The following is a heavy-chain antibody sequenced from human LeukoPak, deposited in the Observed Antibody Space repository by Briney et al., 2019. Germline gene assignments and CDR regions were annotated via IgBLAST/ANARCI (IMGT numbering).Heavy chain of an antibody. Sequence: KPSETLSLTCTVSGDSINRYYWNWLRQPPGKGLEWIGNIRYSGSTNYNPSLKSRVTISLDTSKNQFSLRLSSVTAADTAVYYCARDKGYHFDYWGQGTLVTVSS. CDR1: GDSINRYY. CDR2: IRYSGST. V-gene: IGHV4-59*01. J-gene: IGHJ4*02. D-gene: IGHD6-13*01. CDR3: ARDKGYHFDY.